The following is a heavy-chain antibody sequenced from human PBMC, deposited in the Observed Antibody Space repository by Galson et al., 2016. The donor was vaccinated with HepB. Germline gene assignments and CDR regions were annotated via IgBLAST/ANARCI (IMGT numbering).Heavy chain of an antibody. D-gene: IGHD6-13*01. CDR2: ISYSGKT. V-gene: IGHV4-59*01. CDR1: GGSIRSYF. Sequence: SETLSLTCTVSGGSIRSYFWSWIRQPPGKRLEWIGYISYSGKTNYNPSLKSRVTISVDTSKNQFSLKLGSVNVADTAVYYCARDLKFGSSSWDLFDIWGQGTVVTVSA. J-gene: IGHJ3*02. CDR3: ARDLKFGSSSWDLFDI.